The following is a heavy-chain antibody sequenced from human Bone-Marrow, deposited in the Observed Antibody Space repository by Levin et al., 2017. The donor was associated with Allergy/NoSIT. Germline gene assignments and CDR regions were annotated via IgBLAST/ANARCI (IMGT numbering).Heavy chain of an antibody. J-gene: IGHJ6*02. CDR3: TTDRSKGLLWFGESLSVLHYYYYYGMDV. D-gene: IGHD3-10*01. V-gene: IGHV3-15*01. CDR1: GFTFSNAW. Sequence: GESLKISCAASGFTFSNAWMSWVRQAPGKGLEWVGRIKSKTDGGTTDYAAPVKGRFTISRDDSKNTLYLQMNSLKTEDTAVYYCTTDRSKGLLWFGESLSVLHYYYYYGMDVWGQGTTVTVSS. CDR2: IKSKTDGGTT.